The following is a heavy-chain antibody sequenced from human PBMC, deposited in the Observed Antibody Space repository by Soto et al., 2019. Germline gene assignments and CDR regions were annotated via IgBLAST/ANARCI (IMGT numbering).Heavy chain of an antibody. J-gene: IGHJ4*02. CDR3: ARSITFDWLFFDN. D-gene: IGHD3-9*01. CDR1: GGSISRSNW. Sequence: PSETLSLTXAVSGGSISRSNWWSWVRQSPGKGLEWIGEIYHGGSTNYNPSLKSRVTISVDKSKNQFSLKLSSLTAADTAVYYCARSITFDWLFFDNWGQGTLVTVSS. CDR2: IYHGGST. V-gene: IGHV4-4*02.